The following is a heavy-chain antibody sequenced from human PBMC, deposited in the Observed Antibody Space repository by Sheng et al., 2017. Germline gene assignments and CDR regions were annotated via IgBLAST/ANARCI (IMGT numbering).Heavy chain of an antibody. V-gene: IGHV3-72*01. D-gene: IGHD3-10*01. CDR3: ARGIGGSGNTWFDP. CDR2: SKNKANRFST. CDR1: GFTLSDHY. J-gene: IGHJ5*02. Sequence: EVQLVESGGGLVQPGGSLRLSCAASGFTLSDHYMDWVRQAPGKGLEWVGRSKNKANRFSTEYAASVKGRFTISRDDSKNTLYLQMNSLRVEDTAVYSCARGIGGSGNTWFDPWGQGTLVTVSS.